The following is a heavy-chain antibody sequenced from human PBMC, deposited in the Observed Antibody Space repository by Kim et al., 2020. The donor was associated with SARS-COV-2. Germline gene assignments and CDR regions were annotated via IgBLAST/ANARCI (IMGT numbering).Heavy chain of an antibody. V-gene: IGHV3-74*01. J-gene: IGHJ5*02. CDR3: AREGSPRYSLNWFDP. D-gene: IGHD1-1*01. Sequence: GGSLRLSCAASGFTFSSYWMHWVRQAPGKGLVWVSRINPDGSGTSYADSVKGRFTISRDNAKNTRYLQMNSLRAEDTAVYYCAREGSPRYSLNWFDPWGQRTLVSVSS. CDR2: INPDGSGT. CDR1: GFTFSSYW.